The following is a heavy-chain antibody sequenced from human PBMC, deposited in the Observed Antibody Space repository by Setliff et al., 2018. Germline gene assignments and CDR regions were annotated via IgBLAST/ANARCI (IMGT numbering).Heavy chain of an antibody. CDR1: GYSSTSYW. CDR3: ARSRSNFWSGYFNWFDP. D-gene: IGHD3-3*01. J-gene: IGHJ5*02. CDR2: IYPGDSDT. Sequence: PGESLKISCKGSGYSSTSYWIGWVRQMPGKGLEWMGIIYPGDSDTRYSPSFQGQVTISADKSISTAYLQWSSLKASDTAMYYCARSRSNFWSGYFNWFDPWGQGTQVTVSS. V-gene: IGHV5-51*01.